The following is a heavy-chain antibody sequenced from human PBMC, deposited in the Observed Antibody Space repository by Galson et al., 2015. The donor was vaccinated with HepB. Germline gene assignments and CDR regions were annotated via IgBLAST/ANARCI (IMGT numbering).Heavy chain of an antibody. D-gene: IGHD3-22*01. CDR1: GFTFSGSA. V-gene: IGHV3-73*01. CDR3: TRLGGPHDSSGYSDY. Sequence: SLRLSCAASGFTFSGSAMHWVRQASGKGLEWVGRIRSKANSYATAYAASVKGRFTISRDDSKNTAYLQMNSLKTEDTAVYYCTRLGGPHDSSGYSDYWGQGTLVTVSS. J-gene: IGHJ4*02. CDR2: IRSKANSYAT.